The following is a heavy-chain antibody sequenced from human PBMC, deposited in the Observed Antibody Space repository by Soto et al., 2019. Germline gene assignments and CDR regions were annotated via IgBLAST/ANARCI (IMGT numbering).Heavy chain of an antibody. CDR2: IFSNDEK. CDR3: ARMRALPVTNAPSRYYYYYGMDV. D-gene: IGHD4-17*01. V-gene: IGHV2-26*01. CDR1: GFSLSNARMG. Sequence: QVTLKESGPVLVKPTETLTLTCTVSGFSLSNARMGVSWIRQPPGKALEWLAHIFSNDEKYYSTSLKSRLTISKDTSKSQVVLTMTNMDPVDTATYYCARMRALPVTNAPSRYYYYYGMDVWGQGTTVTVSS. J-gene: IGHJ6*02.